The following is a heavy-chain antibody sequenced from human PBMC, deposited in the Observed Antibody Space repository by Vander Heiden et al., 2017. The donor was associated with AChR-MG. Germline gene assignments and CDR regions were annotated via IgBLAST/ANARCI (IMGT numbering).Heavy chain of an antibody. J-gene: IGHJ4*02. Sequence: EVQLVESGGGLVQPGGSLRLSCAASGFTCSSNYISWVRQAPGKGLEWVSVIYSGGSTYYADSVKGRFTISRDNAKNTLYLQMNSLRAEDTAVYYCARVFNSPNSSGWYGSEGGAYYFDYWCQGTLVTVSS. V-gene: IGHV3-66*01. CDR3: ARVFNSPNSSGWYGSEGGAYYFDY. D-gene: IGHD6-19*01. CDR2: IYSGGST. CDR1: GFTCSSNY.